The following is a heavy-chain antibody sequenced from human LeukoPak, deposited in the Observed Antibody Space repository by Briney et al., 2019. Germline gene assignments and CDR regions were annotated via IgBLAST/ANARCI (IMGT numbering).Heavy chain of an antibody. V-gene: IGHV4-4*09. CDR2: IYINWTT. J-gene: IGHJ6*02. Sequence: SETLSLTCTVSGGSFVSYYWSWIRQPPPKGLEWVGYIYINWTTNYNPSLKSRVTISVDTSKDQFYLNLTSVTAADTAVYYCARLKCISTTCPSRYVMDVWGQGTTVTVSS. D-gene: IGHD2-2*01. CDR1: GGSFVSYY. CDR3: ARLKCISTTCPSRYVMDV.